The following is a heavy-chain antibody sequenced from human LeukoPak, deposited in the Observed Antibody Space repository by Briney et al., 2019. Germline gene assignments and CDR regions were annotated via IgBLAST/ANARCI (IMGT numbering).Heavy chain of an antibody. D-gene: IGHD1-26*01. V-gene: IGHV3-23*01. CDR2: ISGSGGST. J-gene: IGHJ4*02. CDR3: AKGVYSGSYRLSISH. Sequence: GGSLRLSCAASGFTFSSYAMSWVRQAPGKGLEWVSAISGSGGSTYYADSVKGRFTISRDNSKNTLYLQMNSLRAEDTAVYYCAKGVYSGSYRLSISHWGQGTLVTVSS. CDR1: GFTFSSYA.